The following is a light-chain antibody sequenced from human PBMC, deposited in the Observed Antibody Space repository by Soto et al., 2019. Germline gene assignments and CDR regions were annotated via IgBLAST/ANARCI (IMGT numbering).Light chain of an antibody. V-gene: IGLV2-8*01. CDR1: SSDVGAYNY. J-gene: IGLJ1*01. CDR2: EVS. CDR3: TSYAGTYSFFYV. Sequence: QSALPQPPSSSGSPGQSVTISCTGTSSDVGAYNYVSWYQQLPGKAPKLIIYEVSKRPSGVPDRFSGSKSGNTASLTVSGLQAEDEADYYRTSYAGTYSFFYVFGTGTKVTVL.